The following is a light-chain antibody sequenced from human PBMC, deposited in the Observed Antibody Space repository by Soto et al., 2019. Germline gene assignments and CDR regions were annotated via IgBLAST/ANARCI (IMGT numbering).Light chain of an antibody. CDR2: SND. CDR3: AAWDDSLNGAL. V-gene: IGLV1-44*01. Sequence: QAVVTQPPSASGTPGQRVTISCSGSSSNIGSNTVNWYQHLPRTAPKLLIYSNDQRPSGVPDRFSASKSGTSASLAISGLQSEDEADYYCAAWDDSLNGALFGGGTQLTVL. CDR1: SSNIGSNT. J-gene: IGLJ7*01.